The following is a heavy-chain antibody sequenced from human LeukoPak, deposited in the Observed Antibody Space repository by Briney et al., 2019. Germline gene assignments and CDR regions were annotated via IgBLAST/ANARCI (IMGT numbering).Heavy chain of an antibody. CDR3: ARDIGVGELLVDY. V-gene: IGHV3-20*04. Sequence: PGGSLRLSCAASGFTFDDYGMRWVRQAPGKGPEWVSGINWNCGSTGYVDSLKHRVTISRDNAKNSLYLQMNSLRAEDTALYYCARDIGVGELLVDYWGQGTLVSVSS. J-gene: IGHJ4*02. CDR2: INWNCGST. CDR1: GFTFDDYG. D-gene: IGHD1-26*01.